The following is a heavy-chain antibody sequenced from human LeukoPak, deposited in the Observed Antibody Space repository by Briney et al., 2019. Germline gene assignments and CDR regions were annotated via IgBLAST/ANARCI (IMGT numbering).Heavy chain of an antibody. Sequence: PSETLSLTCTVSGGSISSGSYYWSWIRQPAGKGLEWIGYIYYSGSTNYNPSLKSRVTISVDTSKNQFSLKLSSVTAADTAVYYCARRGGSGSYYNGFDYWGQGTLVTVSS. J-gene: IGHJ4*02. D-gene: IGHD3-10*01. CDR2: IYYSGST. CDR3: ARRGGSGSYYNGFDY. CDR1: GGSISSGSYY. V-gene: IGHV4-61*10.